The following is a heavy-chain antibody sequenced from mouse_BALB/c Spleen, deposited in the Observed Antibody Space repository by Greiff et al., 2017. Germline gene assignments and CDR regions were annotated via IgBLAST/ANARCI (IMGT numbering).Heavy chain of an antibody. J-gene: IGHJ4*01. CDR3: ARGPYYGSSYVYAMDY. CDR1: GFTFSSYT. Sequence: DVQLVESGGGLVQPGGSLKLSCAASGFTFSSYTMSWVRQTPEKRLEWVAYISNGGGSTYYPDTVKGRFTISRDNAKNTLYLQMSSLKSEDTAMYYCARGPYYGSSYVYAMDYWGQGTSVTVSS. D-gene: IGHD1-1*01. V-gene: IGHV5-12-2*01. CDR2: ISNGGGST.